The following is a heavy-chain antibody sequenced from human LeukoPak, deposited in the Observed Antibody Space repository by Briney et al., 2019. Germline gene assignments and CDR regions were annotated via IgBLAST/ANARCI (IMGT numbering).Heavy chain of an antibody. Sequence: GGSLRLSCAASGFTFNSYSMNWVRQAPGKGLEWVSSISSSSLSYIYYADSVKGRFTIFRDNAKNSLYLQMNSLRDEDTAVYYCARDKVVGATFFDYWGQGTLVTVSS. CDR2: ISSSSLSYI. D-gene: IGHD1-26*01. CDR1: GFTFNSYS. CDR3: ARDKVVGATFFDY. J-gene: IGHJ4*02. V-gene: IGHV3-21*01.